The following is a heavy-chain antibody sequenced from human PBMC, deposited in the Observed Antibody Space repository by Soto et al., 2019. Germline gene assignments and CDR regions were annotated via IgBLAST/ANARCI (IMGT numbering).Heavy chain of an antibody. J-gene: IGHJ6*04. V-gene: IGHV4-4*07. CDR2: IYTSGST. D-gene: IGHD3-10*01. CDR3: ARDMVRGVEDYGMDV. CDR1: GGSISSYY. Sequence: LSLTCTVSGGSISSYYWSWIRQPAGKGLEWIGRIYTSGSTNYNPSLKSRVTMSVDTSKNQFSLKLSSVTAADTAVYYCARDMVRGVEDYGMDVWGKGPTVTVSS.